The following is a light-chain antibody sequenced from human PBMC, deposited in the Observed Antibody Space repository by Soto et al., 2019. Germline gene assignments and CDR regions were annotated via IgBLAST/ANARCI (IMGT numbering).Light chain of an antibody. J-gene: IGKJ2*03. CDR1: QSLSSW. CDR3: QKYSIYYS. V-gene: IGKV1-5*01. Sequence: DVQMTQSPSTLSASVGDRVTITCRASQSLSSWLAWYQQKPGKARKLLIYDASSLETGVPSRFSGSGSGTEFTLTISSLQPDDFATYYCQKYSIYYSFGQGTKLEIK. CDR2: DAS.